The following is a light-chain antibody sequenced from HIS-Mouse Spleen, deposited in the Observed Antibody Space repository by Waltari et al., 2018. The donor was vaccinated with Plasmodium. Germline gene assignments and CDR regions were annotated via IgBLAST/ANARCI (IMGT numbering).Light chain of an antibody. V-gene: IGKV3-20*01. CDR1: QSVSSSY. CDR2: GAS. J-gene: IGKJ4*01. CDR3: QQYGSSPPLT. Sequence: EIVLTQSPGTLSLSLGERATLSCRASQSVSSSYLAWYQQKPGQAPRLLIYGASSRATCIPDRFSGSGSGTDFTLTISRLEPEDFAVYYCQQYGSSPPLTFGGGTKVEIK.